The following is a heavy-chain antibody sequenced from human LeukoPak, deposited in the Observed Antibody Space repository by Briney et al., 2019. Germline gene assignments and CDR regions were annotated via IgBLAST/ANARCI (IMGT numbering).Heavy chain of an antibody. D-gene: IGHD3-3*01. CDR2: MNPNSGNT. CDR3: ARDGLRFLEWLLYRGNWFDP. V-gene: IGHV1-8*03. J-gene: IGHJ5*02. CDR1: GYTFTSYD. Sequence: ASVKVSCKASGYTFTSYDINWVRQATGQGLEWMGWMNPNSGNTGYAQKFQGRVTITRNTSISTAYMELSRLRSDDTAVYYCARDGLRFLEWLLYRGNWFDPWGQGTLVTVSS.